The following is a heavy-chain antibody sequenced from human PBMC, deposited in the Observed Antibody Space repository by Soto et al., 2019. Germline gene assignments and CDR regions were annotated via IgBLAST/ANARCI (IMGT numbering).Heavy chain of an antibody. CDR2: ITTKTDGGTT. CDR1: GFTFSDAW. Sequence: GGSLRLSCTASGFTFSDAWMTWVRQAPGKGLEWVGRITTKTDGGTTDCAAPVKGRFTISRDDSKDTLYLQMNNLKTEDTAVYYCTAASGYCSSTSCSGPWGQGTLVTVSS. J-gene: IGHJ5*02. CDR3: TAASGYCSSTSCSGP. V-gene: IGHV3-15*01. D-gene: IGHD2-2*01.